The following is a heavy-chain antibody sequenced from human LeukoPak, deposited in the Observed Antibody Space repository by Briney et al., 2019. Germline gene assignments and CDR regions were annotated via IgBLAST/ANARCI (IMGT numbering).Heavy chain of an antibody. D-gene: IGHD1-26*01. CDR3: ARAPFIVVCVDF. J-gene: IGHJ4*02. V-gene: IGHV3-30-3*01. CDR1: GFTFSSYA. CDR2: ISYDGSNK. Sequence: GGSLRLSCAASGFTFSSYAMHWVRQAPGKGLEWVAVISYDGSNKYYADSVKGRFTISRDNSKNTLYLQMNSLRAEDTAVYYFARAPFIVVCVDFWGQGTLVTVSS.